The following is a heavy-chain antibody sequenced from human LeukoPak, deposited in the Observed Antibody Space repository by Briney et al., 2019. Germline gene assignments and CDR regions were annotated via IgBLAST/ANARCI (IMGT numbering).Heavy chain of an antibody. Sequence: GGSLRLSCAASGFTFSSYWMSWVRQAPGKGLEWVANIKQDGSEKYYVDSVKGRFTISRDNAKNSLYLQMNSLRAEDTAVYYCAREWRYYDSSGYSVNHALDYRGQGTLVTVSS. V-gene: IGHV3-7*01. CDR1: GFTFSSYW. J-gene: IGHJ4*02. CDR3: AREWRYYDSSGYSVNHALDY. CDR2: IKQDGSEK. D-gene: IGHD3-22*01.